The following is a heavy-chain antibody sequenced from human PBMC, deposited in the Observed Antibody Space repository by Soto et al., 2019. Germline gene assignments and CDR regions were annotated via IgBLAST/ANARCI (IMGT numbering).Heavy chain of an antibody. D-gene: IGHD2-15*01. CDR2: IKNKTDGGTT. V-gene: IGHV3-15*01. Sequence: GSAVRVYCAASGGSCSNAKMNWVRQAPGKGLEWVGRIKNKTDGGTTDYAAPVKCRFSISRDDSKNTLYLQMNSLKTEDTAVYYCTTEALGYCSGGRCYPRGFDPWGQGTLVTVSS. CDR3: TTEALGYCSGGRCYPRGFDP. J-gene: IGHJ5*02. CDR1: GGSCSNAK.